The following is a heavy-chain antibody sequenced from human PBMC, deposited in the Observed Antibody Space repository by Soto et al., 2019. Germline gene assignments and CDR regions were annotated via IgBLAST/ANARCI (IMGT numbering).Heavy chain of an antibody. Sequence: SETLSLTCTVSGGSISSGGYYWSWIRQHPGKGLEWIGYIYYSGSTYYNPSLKSRVTISVETSKNQFSLKLSSVTAADTAVYYCASLGSYTKDIVATMGWGPDEMAFDYWGQGTLVTVSS. V-gene: IGHV4-31*03. CDR2: IYYSGST. D-gene: IGHD5-12*01. CDR3: ASLGSYTKDIVATMGWGPDEMAFDY. J-gene: IGHJ4*02. CDR1: GGSISSGGYY.